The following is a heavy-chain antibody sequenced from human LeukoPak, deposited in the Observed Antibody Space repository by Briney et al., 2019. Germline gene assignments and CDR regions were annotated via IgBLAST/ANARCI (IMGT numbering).Heavy chain of an antibody. D-gene: IGHD1-26*01. CDR2: IYYSGST. Sequence: SETLSLTCTVSGGSISSYYWSWIRQPPGKGLEWIGSIYYSGSTYYNPSLESRVTISVDTSKNQFSLKLSSATAADTAVYYCASWVMWEIWGQGTMVTVSS. CDR1: GGSISSYY. CDR3: ASWVMWEI. V-gene: IGHV4-59*12. J-gene: IGHJ3*02.